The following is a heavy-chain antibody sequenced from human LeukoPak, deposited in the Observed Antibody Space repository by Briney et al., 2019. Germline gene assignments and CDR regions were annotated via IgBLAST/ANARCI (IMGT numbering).Heavy chain of an antibody. Sequence: SQTLSLTCAISGDSVSSNSAAWNWIRQSPSRGLEWLGRTYYRSKWFNDYAVSVKSRITINPDTSKNQFSLQLNSVTPEDTAVYYCARGRAAAGTVPDYYYYGMDVWGQGTTVTVSS. CDR2: TYYRSKWFN. J-gene: IGHJ6*02. V-gene: IGHV6-1*01. D-gene: IGHD6-13*01. CDR1: GDSVSSNSAA. CDR3: ARGRAAAGTVPDYYYYGMDV.